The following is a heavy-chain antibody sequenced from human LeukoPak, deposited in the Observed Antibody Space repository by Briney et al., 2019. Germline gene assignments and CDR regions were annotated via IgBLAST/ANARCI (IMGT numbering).Heavy chain of an antibody. CDR2: IYYSGST. J-gene: IGHJ5*02. D-gene: IGHD1-26*01. V-gene: IGHV4-59*01. CDR1: GGSISSYY. Sequence: SETLSLTCTVSGGSISSYYWSWIRQPPGKGLEWIGYIYYSGSTNYNPSLKSRVTISVDTSKNQFSLKLSSVTAADTAVYYCARRVYTGTSNWFDPWGQGTLVTVSS. CDR3: ARRVYTGTSNWFDP.